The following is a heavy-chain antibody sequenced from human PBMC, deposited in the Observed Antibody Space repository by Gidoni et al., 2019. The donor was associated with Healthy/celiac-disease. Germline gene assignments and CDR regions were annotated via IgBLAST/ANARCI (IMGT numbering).Heavy chain of an antibody. J-gene: IGHJ5*02. CDR3: ARTGGYCSGGSCYINWFDP. CDR1: GFTVSNNY. CDR2: IYSGGST. D-gene: IGHD2-15*01. Sequence: EVQLVESGGGLIEPGGALRRSGAASGFTVSNNYMNWVRQAPGKGLEWVSVIYSGGSTYYADSVKGRFTISSDNSKNTLYLQMNSLRAEDTAVYYCARTGGYCSGGSCYINWFDPWGQGTLVTVSS. V-gene: IGHV3-53*01.